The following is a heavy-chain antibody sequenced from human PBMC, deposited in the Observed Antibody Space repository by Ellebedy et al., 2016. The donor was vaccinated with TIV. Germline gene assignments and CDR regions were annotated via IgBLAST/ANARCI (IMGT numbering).Heavy chain of an antibody. CDR2: ISKSDTT. CDR1: GFIFNSYS. D-gene: IGHD3-22*01. CDR3: ARDAMIWIFDS. V-gene: IGHV3-48*01. J-gene: IGHJ4*02. Sequence: GESLKISCAGSGFIFNSYSMNWVRPAPGKGLEWISYISKSDTTYYADSVRGRFTISRDNAKKSVYLQMNSLRLEDTALYYCARDAMIWIFDSWGQGTLVTVSS.